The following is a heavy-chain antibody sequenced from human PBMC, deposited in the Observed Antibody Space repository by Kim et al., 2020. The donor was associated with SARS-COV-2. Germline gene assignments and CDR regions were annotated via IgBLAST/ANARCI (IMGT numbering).Heavy chain of an antibody. CDR3: ARERVVGGMDV. V-gene: IGHV4-59*13. CDR2: IYYSGST. CDR1: GVSISSYY. Sequence: SETLSLTCTVSGVSISSYYWSWIRQPPGKGLEWIGYIYYSGSTNYNPSLKSRVTISVDTSKNQFSLKLSSVTAADTAVYYCARERVVGGMDVWGQGPTVTVSS. D-gene: IGHD1-26*01. J-gene: IGHJ6*02.